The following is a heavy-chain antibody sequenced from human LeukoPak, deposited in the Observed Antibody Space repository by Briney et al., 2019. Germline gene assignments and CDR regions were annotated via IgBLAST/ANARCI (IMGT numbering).Heavy chain of an antibody. D-gene: IGHD1-1*01. CDR1: GFTFSSYS. CDR3: ARAGYLHYYYYIDV. CDR2: ISSSSSYM. V-gene: IGHV3-21*01. J-gene: IGHJ6*03. Sequence: GGSLRLSCAASGFTFSSYSMNWVRQAPGKGLEWVSSISSSSSYMYYADSVKGRFTISRDNAKNSLYLQMNSLRAEDTAVYYCARAGYLHYYYYIDVWGKGTTVTVSS.